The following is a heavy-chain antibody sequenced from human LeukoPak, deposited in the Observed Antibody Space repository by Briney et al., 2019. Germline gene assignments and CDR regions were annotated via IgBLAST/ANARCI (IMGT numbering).Heavy chain of an antibody. CDR2: ISSSGSST. Sequence: PGGSLRLSCAASGFTFSDYFMGWIRQAPGKGLERVSYISSSGSSTYYADSVKGRFTVSRDNANNSLYLQMNSLRAEDTAMYYCARDRCSGGTCYSVGWFDRWGQGTLVTVSS. D-gene: IGHD2-15*01. J-gene: IGHJ5*02. CDR1: GFTFSDYF. CDR3: ARDRCSGGTCYSVGWFDR. V-gene: IGHV3-11*01.